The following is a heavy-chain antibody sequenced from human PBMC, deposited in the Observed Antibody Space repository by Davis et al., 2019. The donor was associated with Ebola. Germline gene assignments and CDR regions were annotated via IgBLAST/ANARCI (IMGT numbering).Heavy chain of an antibody. Sequence: ASVKVSCKASGYTFTSYAMHWVRQAPGQRLEWMGWISAYNGNTNYAQKLQGRVTMTTDTSTSTAYMELRSLRSDDTAVYYCARVISMVRGGWVDYWGQGTLVTVSS. J-gene: IGHJ4*02. CDR1: GYTFTSYA. CDR3: ARVISMVRGGWVDY. V-gene: IGHV1-18*01. CDR2: ISAYNGNT. D-gene: IGHD3-10*01.